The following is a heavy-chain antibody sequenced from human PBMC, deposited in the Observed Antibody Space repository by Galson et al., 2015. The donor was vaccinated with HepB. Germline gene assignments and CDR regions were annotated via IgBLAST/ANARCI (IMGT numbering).Heavy chain of an antibody. D-gene: IGHD4-23*01. CDR2: IYSGGST. Sequence: SLRLSCAASGFTVSSNYMSWVRQAPGKGLEWVSVIYSGGSTYYADSVKGRFTISRDNSKNTLYLQMNSLRVEDTAVYYCARARDYGGSVQGFDPWGQGTLVTVSS. J-gene: IGHJ5*02. CDR1: GFTVSSNY. CDR3: ARARDYGGSVQGFDP. V-gene: IGHV3-66*01.